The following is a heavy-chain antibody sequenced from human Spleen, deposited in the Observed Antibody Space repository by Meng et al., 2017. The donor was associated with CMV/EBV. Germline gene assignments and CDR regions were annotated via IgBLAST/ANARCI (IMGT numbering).Heavy chain of an antibody. Sequence: GECLKISCAASGFSFSVKAMHWVRQAPGKGLEWVATISSDGSNKAYADSVRGRFTISRDNSKNTLFLQANSLTSADTAVYYCAREDIVMALAATFFDHWGQGTLVTVSS. CDR3: AREDIVMALAATFFDH. J-gene: IGHJ4*02. CDR2: ISSDGSNK. CDR1: GFSFSVKA. D-gene: IGHD2-15*01. V-gene: IGHV3-30-3*01.